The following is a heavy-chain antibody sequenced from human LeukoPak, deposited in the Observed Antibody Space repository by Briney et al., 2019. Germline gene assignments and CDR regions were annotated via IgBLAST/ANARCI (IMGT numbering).Heavy chain of an antibody. V-gene: IGHV3-33*01. Sequence: GRSLRLSCAASGFTFSSYGMHWVRQAPGKGLEWVAVIWYDGSNKYYADSVKGRFTISRDNSKNTLYLQMNSLRAEDTAVYYCARKRCGGDCPFDYWGQGTLVTVSS. CDR3: ARKRCGGDCPFDY. CDR2: IWYDGSNK. J-gene: IGHJ4*02. D-gene: IGHD2-21*02. CDR1: GFTFSSYG.